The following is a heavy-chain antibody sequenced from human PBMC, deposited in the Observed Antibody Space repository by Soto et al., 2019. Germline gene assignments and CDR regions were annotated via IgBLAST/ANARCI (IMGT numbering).Heavy chain of an antibody. J-gene: IGHJ6*02. V-gene: IGHV1-2*04. D-gene: IGHD2-8*01. CDR2: INPKSGGT. Sequence: ASVKVSRKASGYSFTDYHIHWVRQAPGQGLEWLGRINPKSGGTSTAQKFQGWVTMTRDRSISTVYMELTRLRSDDTAVYFCARGHSTDCSNGVCSLFYNHEMDVWGQGTTVTVSS. CDR1: GYSFTDYH. CDR3: ARGHSTDCSNGVCSLFYNHEMDV.